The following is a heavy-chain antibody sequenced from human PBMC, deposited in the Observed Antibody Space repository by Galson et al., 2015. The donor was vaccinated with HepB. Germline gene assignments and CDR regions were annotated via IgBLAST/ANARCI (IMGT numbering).Heavy chain of an antibody. D-gene: IGHD3-22*01. CDR2: INAGNGNT. V-gene: IGHV1-3*01. CDR3: ARGGPLRDSSGYYSWVHPRGDAFDI. Sequence: SVKVSCKASGYTFTSYAMHWVRQAPGQRLEWMGWINAGNGNTKYSQKFQGRVTITRDTSASTAYMELSSLRSEDTAVYYCARGGPLRDSSGYYSWVHPRGDAFDIWGQGTMVTVSS. J-gene: IGHJ3*02. CDR1: GYTFTSYA.